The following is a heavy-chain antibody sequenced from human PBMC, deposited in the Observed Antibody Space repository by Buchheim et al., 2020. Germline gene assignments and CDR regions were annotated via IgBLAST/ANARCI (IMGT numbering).Heavy chain of an antibody. CDR3: AREAAAVEGGMDV. V-gene: IGHV4-30-4*07. D-gene: IGHD6-13*01. J-gene: IGHJ6*02. CDR2: IYYSGRT. CDR1: GGSITSSGYS. Sequence: QVQLQESGPGLVKPSQTLSLTCAVSGGSITSSGYSWSWIRQPPGKGLEWISYIYYSGRTDFNPSLRSRVTMSIELSKNQFVLKLSSVTAADTAVYYCAREAAAVEGGMDVWGQGTT.